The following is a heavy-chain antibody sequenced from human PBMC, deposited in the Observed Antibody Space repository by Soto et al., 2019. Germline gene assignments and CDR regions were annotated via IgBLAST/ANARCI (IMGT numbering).Heavy chain of an antibody. CDR2: IGSSSSYI. V-gene: IGHV3-21*01. D-gene: IGHD5-18*01. Sequence: PGGSLRLSCAASGFTFSSYSMNWVRQAPGKGLEWVSSIGSSSSYIYYADSVKGRFTISRDNAKNSLYLQMNSLRAEDTAVYYCARDSDVDTAMVLYYYYGMDVWGQGTTVTVSS. J-gene: IGHJ6*02. CDR1: GFTFSSYS. CDR3: ARDSDVDTAMVLYYYYGMDV.